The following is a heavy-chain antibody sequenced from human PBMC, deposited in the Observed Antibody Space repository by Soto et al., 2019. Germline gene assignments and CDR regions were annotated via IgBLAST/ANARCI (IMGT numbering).Heavy chain of an antibody. Sequence: GASVKVSCKASGYTFTSYYMHWVRQAPGQGLEWMGIVNPSGGSTSYAQKFQGRVTMTRDTSTSTVYMELSSLRSEDTAVYYCARGYCSGGSCYSDRVYFQHWGKGTLVTVSS. CDR1: GYTFTSYY. CDR2: VNPSGGST. CDR3: ARGYCSGGSCYSDRVYFQH. D-gene: IGHD2-15*01. J-gene: IGHJ1*01. V-gene: IGHV1-46*03.